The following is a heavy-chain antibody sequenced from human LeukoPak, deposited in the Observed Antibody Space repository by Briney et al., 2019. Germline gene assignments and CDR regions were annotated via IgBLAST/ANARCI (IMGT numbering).Heavy chain of an antibody. CDR1: GYTFTGYY. CDR3: ARGIEVHNWNDESSTGFDY. D-gene: IGHD1-20*01. J-gene: IGHJ4*02. Sequence: GASVKVSCKASGYTFTGYYMHWVRQAPGQGLEWMGWINPNSGGTNYAQKFQGRVTMTRDTSISTAYMELSRLRSDDTAVYYCARGIEVHNWNDESSTGFDYWGQGTLVTVSS. V-gene: IGHV1-2*02. CDR2: INPNSGGT.